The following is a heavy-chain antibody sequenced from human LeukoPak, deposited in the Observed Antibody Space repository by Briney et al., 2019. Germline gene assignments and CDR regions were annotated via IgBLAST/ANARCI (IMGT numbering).Heavy chain of an antibody. CDR1: GFTFANSW. J-gene: IGHJ4*02. V-gene: IGHV3-7*01. Sequence: GGSLRLSCAASGFTFANSWMAWVRQAPGKGLEWVANMKQDGSTKHYADSLKGRFTISRDNPKNSLFPQMNNLRADDTAIYYCTRDTIGSLDYWGQGILVTVAS. D-gene: IGHD1-26*01. CDR3: TRDTIGSLDY. CDR2: MKQDGSTK.